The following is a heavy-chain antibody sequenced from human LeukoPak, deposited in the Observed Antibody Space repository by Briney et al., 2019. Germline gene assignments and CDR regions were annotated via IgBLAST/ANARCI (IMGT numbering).Heavy chain of an antibody. V-gene: IGHV4-59*01. Sequence: SETLSLTCTVPGGSISSYYWSWIRQPPGKGLEWIGYIYYSGSTNYNPSLKSRVTISVDTSKNQFSLKLSSVTAADTAVYYCARAYYDSSGYLFTDDAFDIWGQGTMVTVSS. CDR2: IYYSGST. D-gene: IGHD3-22*01. CDR3: ARAYYDSSGYLFTDDAFDI. CDR1: GGSISSYY. J-gene: IGHJ3*02.